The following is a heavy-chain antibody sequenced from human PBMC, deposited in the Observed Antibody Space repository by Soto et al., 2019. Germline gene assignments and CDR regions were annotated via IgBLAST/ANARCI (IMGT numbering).Heavy chain of an antibody. CDR3: ARDLSGCLDY. CDR1: GFTFSSYC. Sequence: GGSLRLSCAASGFTFSSYCMHWVRQAPGKGLEWVAVIWYDGSNKYYADSVKGRFTISRDNSKNTLYPQMNSLRAEDTAVYYCARDLSGCLDYWGQGTLVTVSS. J-gene: IGHJ4*02. D-gene: IGHD6-19*01. V-gene: IGHV3-33*01. CDR2: IWYDGSNK.